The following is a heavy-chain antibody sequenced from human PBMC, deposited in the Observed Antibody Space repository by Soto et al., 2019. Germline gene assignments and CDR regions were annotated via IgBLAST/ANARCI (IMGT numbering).Heavy chain of an antibody. CDR2: INHSGST. J-gene: IGHJ4*02. V-gene: IGHV4-34*01. D-gene: IGHD3-10*01. CDR3: ARGSNGSGSFDY. Sequence: PSETLSLTCAVYGGSFSGYYWSWIRQPPGKGLEWIGEINHSGSTNYNPSLKSRVTISVDTSKNQFSLKLSSVTAADTAVYYCARGSNGSGSFDYWGQGTLVTVSS. CDR1: GGSFSGYY.